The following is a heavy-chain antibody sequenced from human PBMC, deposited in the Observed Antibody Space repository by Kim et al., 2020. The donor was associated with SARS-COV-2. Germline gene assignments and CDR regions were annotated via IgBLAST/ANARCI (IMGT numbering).Heavy chain of an antibody. V-gene: IGHV3-30*18. CDR1: GFTFSSYG. CDR3: AKDSRYSSSWSLYYYYYG. D-gene: IGHD6-13*01. J-gene: IGHJ6*01. CDR2: ISYDGSNK. Sequence: GGSLRLSCAASGFTFSSYGMHWVRQAPGKGLEWVAVISYDGSNKYYGDSVKGRFTISRDNSKNTLYLQMNSLRAEDTAVYYCAKDSRYSSSWSLYYYYYG.